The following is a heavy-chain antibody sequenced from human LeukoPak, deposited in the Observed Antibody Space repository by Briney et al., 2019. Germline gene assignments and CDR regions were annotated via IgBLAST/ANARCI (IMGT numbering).Heavy chain of an antibody. V-gene: IGHV3-64*01. Sequence: PGGSLRLSCAASGFTFSNYAMHWVRQAPGKGLEYVSAIRNNGGSTYYANSVKGRFTISRDNSKNTLYLQMNSLRAEDTAVYYCARGGSYLSAFDIWGQGTMVTVSS. CDR2: IRNNGGST. CDR1: GFTFSNYA. CDR3: ARGGSYLSAFDI. D-gene: IGHD1-26*01. J-gene: IGHJ3*02.